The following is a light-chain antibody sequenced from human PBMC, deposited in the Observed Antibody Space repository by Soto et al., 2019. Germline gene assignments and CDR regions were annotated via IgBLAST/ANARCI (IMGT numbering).Light chain of an antibody. J-gene: IGLJ1*01. V-gene: IGLV2-14*03. CDR1: ISDVSGYNF. CDR2: DVS. CDR3: SSYTSSNTYV. Sequence: QSVLTHPASVSGSPGQSITISCTGTISDVSGYNFVSWYQQYPGKAPKLMIYDVSNRPSGVSNRFSGSKSGNTAPLTISGLQAEDEADYYCSSYTSSNTYVFGAGTKVTVL.